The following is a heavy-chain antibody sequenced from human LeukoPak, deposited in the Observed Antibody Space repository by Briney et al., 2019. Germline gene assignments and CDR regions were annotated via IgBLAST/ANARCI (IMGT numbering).Heavy chain of an antibody. CDR1: GGSINNYY. D-gene: IGHD1-26*01. CDR3: ARHGTLDY. J-gene: IGHJ4*02. V-gene: IGHV4-59*08. CDR2: IDHKGNT. Sequence: SETLSLTCTVSGGSINNYYGSWIRQPPGKGLEWIGYIDHKGNTNYNPSLKSRVTMSVDTSKNQFSLKLNSVTAADTAVYYCARHGTLDYWGQGTLVTVSS.